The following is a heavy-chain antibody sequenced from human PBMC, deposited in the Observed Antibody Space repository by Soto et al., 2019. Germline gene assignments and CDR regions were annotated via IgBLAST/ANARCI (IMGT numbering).Heavy chain of an antibody. Sequence: SETLXLTCTVSGGSISSYYWSWIRQPPGKGLEWIGYIYYSGSTNYNPSLKSRVTISVDTSKNQFSLKLSSVTAADTAVYYCARTDSGSYGDHFXYWGQGTLVXVSS. V-gene: IGHV4-59*01. D-gene: IGHD1-26*01. J-gene: IGHJ4*02. CDR3: ARTDSGSYGDHFXY. CDR2: IYYSGST. CDR1: GGSISSYY.